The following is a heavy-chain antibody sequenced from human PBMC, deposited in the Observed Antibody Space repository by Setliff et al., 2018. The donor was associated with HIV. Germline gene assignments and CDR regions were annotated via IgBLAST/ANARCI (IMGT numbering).Heavy chain of an antibody. J-gene: IGHJ3*02. CDR2: IYPGDSKT. D-gene: IGHD6-19*01. Sequence: GESLKISCKGSGYSFTTYWIGWVRQMPGKGLEWMGLIYPGDSKTRYSPSFQGHVTISADKSTNTAFLQWSSLKASDSAMYYCSRGIAVAGHDFANTPGDIWGQGTMVTVSS. V-gene: IGHV5-51*01. CDR1: GYSFTTYW. CDR3: SRGIAVAGHDFANTPGDI.